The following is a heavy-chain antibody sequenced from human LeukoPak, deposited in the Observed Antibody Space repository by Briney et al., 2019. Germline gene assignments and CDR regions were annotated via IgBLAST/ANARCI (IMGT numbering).Heavy chain of an antibody. D-gene: IGHD3-22*01. CDR1: GGSISSGGYY. CDR2: IYHSGST. V-gene: IGHV4-30-2*01. CDR3: ARDYYDSSGYYYVYFQH. J-gene: IGHJ1*01. Sequence: PSQTLSLTCTVSGGSISSGGYYWSWIRQPPGKGLEWIGYIYHSGSTYYNPSLKSRVTISVDRSKNQFSLKLSSVTAADTAVYYCARDYYDSSGYYYVYFQHWGQGTLVTVSS.